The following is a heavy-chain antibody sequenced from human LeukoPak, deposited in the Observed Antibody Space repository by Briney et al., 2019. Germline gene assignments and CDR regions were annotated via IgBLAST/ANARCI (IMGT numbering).Heavy chain of an antibody. D-gene: IGHD3-22*01. CDR2: IYYSGST. CDR3: ARVGEVGYYYDSSGPRFFDY. Sequence: PSETLSLTCTVSGGSISSGDYYWSWIRQPPGKGLEWIGYIYYSGSTYYNPSLKSRVTISVDTSKNQFSLKLSSVTAADTAVYYCARVGEVGYYYDSSGPRFFDYWGQGTLVTVSS. J-gene: IGHJ4*02. V-gene: IGHV4-30-4*01. CDR1: GGSISSGDYY.